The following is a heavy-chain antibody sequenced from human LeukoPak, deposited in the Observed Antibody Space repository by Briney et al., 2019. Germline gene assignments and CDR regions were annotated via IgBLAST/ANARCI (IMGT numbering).Heavy chain of an antibody. CDR3: ARDIVVVVAAIKGADYYGVDV. V-gene: IGHV1-18*01. D-gene: IGHD2-15*01. J-gene: IGHJ6*02. Sequence: GASVKVSCKASGYTFTSYGISWVRQAPGQGLEWMGWISAYNGNTNYAQKLQGRVTMTTDTSTSTAYMELRSLRSDDTAVYYCARDIVVVVAAIKGADYYGVDVWGQGTTVTVSS. CDR1: GYTFTSYG. CDR2: ISAYNGNT.